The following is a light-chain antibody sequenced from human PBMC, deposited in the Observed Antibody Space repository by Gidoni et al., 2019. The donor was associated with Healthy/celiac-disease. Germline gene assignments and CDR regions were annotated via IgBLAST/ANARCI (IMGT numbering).Light chain of an antibody. J-gene: IGKJ1*01. V-gene: IGKV4-1*01. CDR2: WAS. CDR1: QSVLYSSNNKNY. Sequence: DIVLTQSPDSLAVSLGERATINCKSSQSVLYSSNNKNYLAWYQQKPGQPPKLLICWASTRESGVPDRFSGSGSGTDFTLTISSLQAEDVAVYYCQQYYSTLPRTFGQGTKVEIK. CDR3: QQYYSTLPRT.